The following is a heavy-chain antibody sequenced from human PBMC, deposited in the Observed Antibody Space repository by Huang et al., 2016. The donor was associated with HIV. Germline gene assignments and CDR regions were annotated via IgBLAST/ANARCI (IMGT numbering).Heavy chain of an antibody. D-gene: IGHD1-26*01. CDR2: ISYDGSNK. Sequence: VQLVESGGGVVQPGRSLRRACAASGFSFSTYGLQWVRQAPGKGLEWVAVISYDGSNKYYAHSVKGRFTISRDTSENKVYLQMNSLRHEDTAVYYCAKDGADEEWDIDYWGQGTLVTVSS. J-gene: IGHJ4*02. V-gene: IGHV3-30*18. CDR3: AKDGADEEWDIDY. CDR1: GFSFSTYG.